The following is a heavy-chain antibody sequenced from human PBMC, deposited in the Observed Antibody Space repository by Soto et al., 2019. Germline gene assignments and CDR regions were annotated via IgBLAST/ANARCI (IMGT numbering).Heavy chain of an antibody. J-gene: IGHJ4*02. D-gene: IGHD1-26*01. CDR1: GGTFSSYT. V-gene: IGHV1-69*08. CDR2: IIPILGIA. CDR3: ARDGRWDHPLDY. Sequence: QVQLVQSGAEVKKPGSSVKVSCKASGGTFSSYTIRWVRQAPGQGLEWMGRIIPILGIANYAQKFQGRVTITADKSTSTAYMELSSLRSEDTAVYYCARDGRWDHPLDYWGQGTLVTVSS.